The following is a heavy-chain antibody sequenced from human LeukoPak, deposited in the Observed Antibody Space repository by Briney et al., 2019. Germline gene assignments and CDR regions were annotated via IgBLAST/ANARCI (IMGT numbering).Heavy chain of an antibody. CDR1: GFTFSSYA. V-gene: IGHV3-23*01. CDR3: ASLSPGYCSSTSCP. D-gene: IGHD2-2*01. CDR2: ISGSGGST. J-gene: IGHJ5*02. Sequence: PGGSLRLSCAASGFTFSSYAMSWVRQAPGKGLEWVSAISGSGGSTYYADSVKGRFTISRDNSKNTLYLQMNSLRAEDTAVYYCASLSPGYCSSTSCPWGQGTLVTVSS.